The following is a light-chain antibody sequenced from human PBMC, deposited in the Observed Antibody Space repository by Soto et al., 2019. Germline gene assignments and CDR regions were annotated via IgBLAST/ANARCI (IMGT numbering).Light chain of an antibody. CDR3: SSFAGSNNVL. CDR2: EVN. V-gene: IGLV2-8*01. CDR1: NSDVGGYDF. Sequence: QSALNQPPSASGSPGQSVTISCTGTNSDVGGYDFVSWYQQHPGKAPKLMIYEVNKRPSGVPDRFSGSKSGNTASLTVSGLQAEDEASYYCSSFAGSNNVLFGGGTQLTVL. J-gene: IGLJ7*01.